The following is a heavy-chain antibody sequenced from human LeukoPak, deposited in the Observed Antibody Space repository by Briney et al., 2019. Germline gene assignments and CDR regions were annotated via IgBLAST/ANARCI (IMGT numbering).Heavy chain of an antibody. D-gene: IGHD4-23*01. CDR3: ARGPDYGGPL. J-gene: IGHJ4*02. CDR2: MNSDTSST. CDR1: GFTFTNYW. Sequence: GGSLRLSCVASGFTFTNYWMHWVRQAPGKGLVWVARMNSDTSSTSYADSVKGRFTISRDNAKKTLYLQMNSLRAEDTAVYYCARGPDYGGPLRGQGTLVTVSP. V-gene: IGHV3-74*01.